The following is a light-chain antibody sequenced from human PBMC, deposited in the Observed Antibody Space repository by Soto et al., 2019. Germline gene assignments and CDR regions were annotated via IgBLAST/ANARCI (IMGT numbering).Light chain of an antibody. CDR2: KAS. J-gene: IGKJ1*01. Sequence: DIQMTQSPSTLSASVGDRVTITCRASQSISSWLAWYQQKPGKAPKLLTYKASSLESGVPSGFSGSGSGTEFTLTISSLQPDDFATYYCQQYNSYPWTFGQGTKVEIK. V-gene: IGKV1-5*03. CDR1: QSISSW. CDR3: QQYNSYPWT.